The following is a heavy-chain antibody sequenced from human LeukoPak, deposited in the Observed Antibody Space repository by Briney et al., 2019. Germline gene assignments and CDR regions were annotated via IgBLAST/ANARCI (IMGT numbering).Heavy chain of an antibody. D-gene: IGHD4-11*01. Sequence: GGSLRLSCAASGSTFDDYAMHWVRQAPGKGLEWVSGISWNSGSIGYADSVKGRFTISRDNAKNSLYLQMNSLRAEDTALYYCAKDVTVTTPGDAFDIWGQGTMVTVSS. J-gene: IGHJ3*02. V-gene: IGHV3-9*01. CDR3: AKDVTVTTPGDAFDI. CDR2: ISWNSGSI. CDR1: GSTFDDYA.